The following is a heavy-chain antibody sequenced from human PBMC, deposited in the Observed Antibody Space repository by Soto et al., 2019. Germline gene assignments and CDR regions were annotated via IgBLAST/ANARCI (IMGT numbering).Heavy chain of an antibody. D-gene: IGHD3-10*01. J-gene: IGHJ5*02. CDR3: TRRGRQSANWFDP. V-gene: IGHV1-69*06. CDR1: GGTFNSFS. Sequence: ASVKVSCKASGGTFNSFSIDWVRQAPGQGLEWMGGIIPMSGRPNYAQRFQGRVTFSADKSTNTVYMEVNSLTYEDTAVYYCTRRGRQSANWFDPWGQGPLVT. CDR2: IIPMSGRP.